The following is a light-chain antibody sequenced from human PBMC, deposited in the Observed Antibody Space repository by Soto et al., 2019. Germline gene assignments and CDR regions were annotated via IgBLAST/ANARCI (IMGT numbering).Light chain of an antibody. J-gene: IGKJ4*01. Sequence: EIVLTQSPGTLSLSPGERATLSCRASQSVDSSFLAWYQQKPGQAPRLLVYGASSRASGIPDRFSGSGSGTEFTLTINSLQSEDFAVYYCQRYNNWPLTFGGGTKVDIK. CDR3: QRYNNWPLT. CDR2: GAS. CDR1: QSVDSSF. V-gene: IGKV3-20*01.